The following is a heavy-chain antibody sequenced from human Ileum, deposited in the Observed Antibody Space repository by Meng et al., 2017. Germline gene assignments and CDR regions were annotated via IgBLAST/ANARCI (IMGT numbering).Heavy chain of an antibody. J-gene: IGHJ4*02. Sequence: SETLSLTCTLSGYSITTGSEFWGWIRQPPGKGLEWIGSISETGSTYYNPSFRSRVTILVGTSKNQLSLKLSSVTAAETAVYYCARDRYSSTWFYFWGQGTLVTVSS. CDR2: ISETGST. V-gene: IGHV4-39*07. D-gene: IGHD6-13*01. CDR1: GYSITTGSEF. CDR3: ARDRYSSTWFYF.